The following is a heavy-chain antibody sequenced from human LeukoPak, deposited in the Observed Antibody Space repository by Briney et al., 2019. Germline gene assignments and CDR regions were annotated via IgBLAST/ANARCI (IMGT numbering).Heavy chain of an antibody. CDR3: ARDGGNSWDY. Sequence: GGSLRLSCAASGFTFTVYVMSWVRQAPGKGLEWVSAISGSSDNTYFADSVKGRFTISRDNSKNTVSLQMNSLRAEDTAVYYCARDGGNSWDYWGQGTLVTVSS. J-gene: IGHJ4*02. D-gene: IGHD6-13*01. CDR1: GFTFTVYV. V-gene: IGHV3-23*01. CDR2: ISGSSDNT.